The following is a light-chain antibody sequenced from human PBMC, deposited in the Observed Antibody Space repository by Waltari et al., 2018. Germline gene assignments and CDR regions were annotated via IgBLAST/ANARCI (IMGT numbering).Light chain of an antibody. CDR3: QQYDNYWT. Sequence: DIQMTQSPSTLSASVGDRVTITCRASQRITNWLAWYQQKPGKAPKLLIYRASNWESGVPSRFSGSGSGTEFTLTISSLQPDDFATYYCQQYDNYWTFGQGTKVEIK. CDR1: QRITNW. V-gene: IGKV1-5*03. CDR2: RAS. J-gene: IGKJ1*01.